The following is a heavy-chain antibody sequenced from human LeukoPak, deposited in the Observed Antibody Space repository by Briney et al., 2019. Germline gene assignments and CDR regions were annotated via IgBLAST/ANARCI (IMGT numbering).Heavy chain of an antibody. CDR1: EYTFTGYY. CDR3: ARIRYCGGISCYYIDY. J-gene: IGHJ4*02. D-gene: IGHD2-2*01. Sequence: GASVKVSCKASEYTFTGYYIHWVRQAPGQGLEWMGWIDPNTGDSNYVQKFQGRVTMTRDTSISTAYMELSRLRSDDTAFYHCARIRYCGGISCYYIDYWGQGTLVTVSA. V-gene: IGHV1-2*02. CDR2: IDPNTGDS.